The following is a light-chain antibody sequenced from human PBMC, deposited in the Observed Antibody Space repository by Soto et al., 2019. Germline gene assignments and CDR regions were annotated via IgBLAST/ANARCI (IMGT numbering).Light chain of an antibody. Sequence: DIQMTQSPPTLSASVGDRVTITCRASQSISSWLAWYQQRPGKAPNLLIYDVSSLESGVPSRFSGSGSGTEFTLTISSLQPDDFATYYCQQYTNCPWTFGPGTKVDIK. J-gene: IGKJ1*01. CDR2: DVS. CDR1: QSISSW. V-gene: IGKV1-5*01. CDR3: QQYTNCPWT.